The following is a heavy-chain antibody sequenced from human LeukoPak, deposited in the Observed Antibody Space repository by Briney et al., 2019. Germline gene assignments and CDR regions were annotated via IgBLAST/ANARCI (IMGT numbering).Heavy chain of an antibody. CDR2: ISGSGGST. CDR1: GFTFSSYA. CDR3: AKEKRPSFGVVIDTFDY. D-gene: IGHD3-3*01. V-gene: IGHV3-23*01. Sequence: PGGSLRLSCAAPGFTFSSYAMSWVRQAPGKGLEWVSAISGSGGSTYYADSVKGRFTISRDNSKNTLYLQMNSLRAEDTAVYYCAKEKRPSFGVVIDTFDYWGQGTLVTVSS. J-gene: IGHJ4*02.